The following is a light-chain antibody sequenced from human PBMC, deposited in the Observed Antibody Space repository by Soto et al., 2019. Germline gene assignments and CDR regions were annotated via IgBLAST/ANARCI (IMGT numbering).Light chain of an antibody. Sequence: QSALTQPPSASGSPGQSVTISCTGSSSDVGGYNYVSWYQQHPGKAPKLMIYEVYKRPSGVPDRFSGSKSDNTASLTVSGLQAEDEADYYCSSHAGSINVAFGGGTKLTVL. CDR1: SSDVGGYNY. V-gene: IGLV2-8*01. J-gene: IGLJ2*01. CDR3: SSHAGSINVA. CDR2: EVY.